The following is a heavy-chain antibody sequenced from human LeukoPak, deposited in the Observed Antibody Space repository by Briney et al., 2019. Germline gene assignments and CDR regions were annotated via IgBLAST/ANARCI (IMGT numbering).Heavy chain of an antibody. Sequence: GGSLRLSCAASGFTVSSSYMNWVRQAPGKGLEWVSVIYSGGSTYYADSVKGRFTISRDNSKNTLYLQMNSLRAEDTAVYYCTRGGRSSGYFDYWGQGTLVTVSS. CDR1: GFTVSSSY. D-gene: IGHD3-22*01. J-gene: IGHJ4*02. CDR3: TRGGRSSGYFDY. V-gene: IGHV3-53*01. CDR2: IYSGGST.